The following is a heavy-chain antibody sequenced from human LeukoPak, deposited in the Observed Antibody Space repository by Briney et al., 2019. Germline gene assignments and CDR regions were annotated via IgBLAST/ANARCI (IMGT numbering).Heavy chain of an antibody. CDR3: AKATLATTYFDS. CDR2: ISADGAGT. V-gene: IGHV3-23*01. D-gene: IGHD5-24*01. J-gene: IGHJ4*02. CDR1: GFTFSSYA. Sequence: PGGSLRLSCAASGFTFSSYAMSWVRQAPGKGLEWVSAISADGAGTYYTDSVKGRFTVSRDNSKNTLYLQVNSLRAEDTAVYYCAKATLATTYFDSWGQGTLVTVSS.